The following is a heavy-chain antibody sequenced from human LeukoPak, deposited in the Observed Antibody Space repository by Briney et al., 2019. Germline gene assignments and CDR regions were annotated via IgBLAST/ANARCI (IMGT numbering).Heavy chain of an antibody. CDR1: GFTVSSNC. CDR3: ATAQYYGDYVFDY. Sequence: PGGSLRLSCAASGFTVSSNCMSWVRQAPGKGLEWVSVIYSGGSTYYADSVKGRFTISRHNSKNTLYLQMNSLRAEDTAVYYCATAQYYGDYVFDYWGQGTLVTVSS. CDR2: IYSGGST. J-gene: IGHJ4*02. V-gene: IGHV3-53*04. D-gene: IGHD4-17*01.